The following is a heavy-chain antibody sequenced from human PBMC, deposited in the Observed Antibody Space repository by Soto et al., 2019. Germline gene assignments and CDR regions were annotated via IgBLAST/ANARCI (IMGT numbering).Heavy chain of an antibody. Sequence: ASVKVSCKASGYTFTSYGISWVRQAPGQGLEWMGWISANSGSTNYAQKFQSRVTMTTDTSISTAYMELSRLRSDDTAVYYCARMSGDLLYYFDYWGQGTLVTVSS. J-gene: IGHJ4*02. CDR3: ARMSGDLLYYFDY. CDR2: ISANSGST. CDR1: GYTFTSYG. V-gene: IGHV1-18*01. D-gene: IGHD2-21*01.